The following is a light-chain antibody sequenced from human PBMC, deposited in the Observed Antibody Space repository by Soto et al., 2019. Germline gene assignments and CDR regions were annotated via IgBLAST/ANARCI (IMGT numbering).Light chain of an antibody. CDR2: EVN. CDR1: SSDVGGYNY. V-gene: IGLV2-14*01. J-gene: IGLJ2*01. CDR3: SSYTSSSTLVV. Sequence: QSALTQPASVSGSPGQSITISCTGTSSDVGGYNYVSWYQQHPGKAPKLMIYEVNNRPSWVSNRFSGSKSGNTASLTISGLQAEDEADYYCSSYTSSSTLVVFGGGTKLTVL.